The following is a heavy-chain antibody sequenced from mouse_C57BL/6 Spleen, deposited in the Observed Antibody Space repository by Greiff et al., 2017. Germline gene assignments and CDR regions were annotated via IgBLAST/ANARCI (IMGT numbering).Heavy chain of an antibody. V-gene: IGHV1-64*01. J-gene: IGHJ3*01. D-gene: IGHD1-1*02. CDR3: ARTDMAWFAY. CDR1: GYTFTSYW. CDR2: IHPNSGST. Sequence: QVQLQQPGAELVKPGASVKLSCKASGYTFTSYWMPWVQQRPGQGLEWIGMIHPNSGSTNYNEKFKSKATLTVDKSSSTAYMQLSSLTSEDSAVYYCARTDMAWFAYWGQGTLVTVSA.